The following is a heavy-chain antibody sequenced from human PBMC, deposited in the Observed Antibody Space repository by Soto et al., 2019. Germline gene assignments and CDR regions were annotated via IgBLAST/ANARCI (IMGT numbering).Heavy chain of an antibody. CDR2: VYHTGDT. CDR3: AREIVTAGGNNYFDP. CDR1: GGTVASSHW. D-gene: IGHD3-16*01. Sequence: KPSETLSLTCGVSGGTVASSHWWSWVRQPPGRGLEWIGNVYHTGDTNFNPSLQSRVTFSVDKSNNQFSLRLTYVTAADTAVYFCAREIVTAGGNNYFDPWGPGNLVTVSS. V-gene: IGHV4-4*02. J-gene: IGHJ5*02.